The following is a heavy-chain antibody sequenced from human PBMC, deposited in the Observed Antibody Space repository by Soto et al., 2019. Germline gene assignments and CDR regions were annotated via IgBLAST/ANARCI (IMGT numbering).Heavy chain of an antibody. CDR1: GGSISSYY. CDR2: SNHTGST. D-gene: IGHD3-22*01. Sequence: SETLSLTCTVFGGSISSYYWSWIRQPPGKGLEWIGESNHTGSTDYNPSLKSRVTISVDTSKNQFSLKLSSVTAADTAVYYCARVRWSGYYYPRGSWFDPWGQGTLVTVSS. J-gene: IGHJ5*02. CDR3: ARVRWSGYYYPRGSWFDP. V-gene: IGHV4-34*01.